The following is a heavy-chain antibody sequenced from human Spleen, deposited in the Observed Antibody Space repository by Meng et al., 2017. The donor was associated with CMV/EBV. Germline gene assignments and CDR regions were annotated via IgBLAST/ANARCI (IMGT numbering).Heavy chain of an antibody. CDR1: GFTFSSYS. Sequence: GESLKISCAASGFTFSSYSMNWVRQAPGKGLEWVSSITSSSSYIYYADSVKGRFTISRDNAKNSLYLQMNSLRAEDTAVYYCARDFLGQFYLYAMDVWGQGTTVTVS. CDR2: ITSSSSYI. J-gene: IGHJ6*02. V-gene: IGHV3-21*01. D-gene: IGHD3-16*01. CDR3: ARDFLGQFYLYAMDV.